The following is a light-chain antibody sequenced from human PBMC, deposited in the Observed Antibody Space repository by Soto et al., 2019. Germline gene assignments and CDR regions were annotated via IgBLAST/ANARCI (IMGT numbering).Light chain of an antibody. CDR3: SSYTSSSTPV. V-gene: IGLV2-14*01. Sequence: QSALTQPASVSGSPGQSISISCTGTSNDVGAYNYVSWYQQHPGKAPKLIIYEVSHRPSGVPNRFSGSKSGNTASLTISGLRAEDEADYYCSSYTSSSTPVFGTGTKVTVL. J-gene: IGLJ1*01. CDR1: SNDVGAYNY. CDR2: EVS.